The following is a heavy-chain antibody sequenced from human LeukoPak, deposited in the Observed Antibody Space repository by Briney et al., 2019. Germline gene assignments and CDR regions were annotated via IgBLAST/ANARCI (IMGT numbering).Heavy chain of an antibody. CDR1: GGSFSGYY. J-gene: IGHJ5*02. V-gene: IGHV4-34*01. D-gene: IGHD3-3*01. Sequence: PSETLSLTCAVYGGSFSGYYWSWIRQPPGKGLEWRGEINHSGSTNYNPSLKSRVTISVDTSKNQFSLKLSSVTAADTAVYYCARGYLGITIFSRHNWFDPWGQGTLVTVSS. CDR3: ARGYLGITIFSRHNWFDP. CDR2: INHSGST.